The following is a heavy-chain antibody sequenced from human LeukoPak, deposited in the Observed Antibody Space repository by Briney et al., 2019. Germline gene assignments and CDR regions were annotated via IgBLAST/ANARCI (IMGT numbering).Heavy chain of an antibody. J-gene: IGHJ4*02. CDR3: ARGGTGVTRHFDY. V-gene: IGHV3-20*04. D-gene: IGHD2-21*02. CDR1: GFTFDDYG. Sequence: RSGGSLRLSCAASGFTFDDYGMSWVRQAPGKGLEWVSGINWNGGSTGYADSVKGRFTISRDNAKNSLYLQMNSLRAEDTAVYYCARGGTGVTRHFDYWGQGTLVTVSS. CDR2: INWNGGST.